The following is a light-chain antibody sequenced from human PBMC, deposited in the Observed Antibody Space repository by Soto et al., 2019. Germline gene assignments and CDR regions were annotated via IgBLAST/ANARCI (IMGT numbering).Light chain of an antibody. CDR1: QSVSSSY. CDR3: QQYGGAPLWP. CDR2: GAS. V-gene: IGKV3-20*01. Sequence: ENVLTQSPGTLSLSPGDRATRSCSAIQSVSSSYLAGYQQKPGQAPWLLIYGASSRATGIPDRFSGSGSGTDFTLTISILEPEDLAVYYCQQYGGAPLWPFGQGPKVEIK. J-gene: IGKJ1*01.